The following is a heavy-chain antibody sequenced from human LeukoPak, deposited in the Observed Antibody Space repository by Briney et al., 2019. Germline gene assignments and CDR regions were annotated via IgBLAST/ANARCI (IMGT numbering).Heavy chain of an antibody. D-gene: IGHD3-16*02. Sequence: SQTLSLTCTVSGGSISSGGYYWSWIRQHPGQGLEWIGYIYYSGSTYYNPSLESRVTMSVDTSKNQFSLKLSSVTAADTAVYYCARNGLYQKHSFDYWGQGTLVTVSS. V-gene: IGHV4-31*03. CDR1: GGSISSGGYY. J-gene: IGHJ4*02. CDR3: ARNGLYQKHSFDY. CDR2: IYYSGST.